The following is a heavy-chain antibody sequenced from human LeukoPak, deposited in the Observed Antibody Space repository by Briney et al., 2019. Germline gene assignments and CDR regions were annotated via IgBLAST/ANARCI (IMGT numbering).Heavy chain of an antibody. CDR1: GGSLSRGGYY. Sequence: PSETLSLTCTVSGGSLSRGGYYWSWIRQHPGKGLEWIGYIYYSGSTYYNPSLKSRVTIAVDTSKNQFSLKLSSVTAADTAVYYCARDCGSYGRRGWFDPWGQGTLVTVSS. V-gene: IGHV4-31*03. CDR3: ARDCGSYGRRGWFDP. CDR2: IYYSGST. D-gene: IGHD5-18*01. J-gene: IGHJ5*02.